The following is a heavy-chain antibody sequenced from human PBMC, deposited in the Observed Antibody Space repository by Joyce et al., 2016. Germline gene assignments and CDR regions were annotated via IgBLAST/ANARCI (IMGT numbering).Heavy chain of an antibody. J-gene: IGHJ4*02. CDR3: ARDLRGYTYGYKDY. V-gene: IGHV3-21*01. CDR2: STNTGSYI. D-gene: IGHD5-24*01. CDR1: GFTFSDYT. Sequence: EVQLVESGGGLVKPGGSLSLSCAASGFTFSDYTMTWVRQDPGKGLEWISSSTNTGSYIYYRGSVKGRFTISRDNVKKSLYLQMNSLRAEDTAVYYCARDLRGYTYGYKDYWGQGTLVTVSS.